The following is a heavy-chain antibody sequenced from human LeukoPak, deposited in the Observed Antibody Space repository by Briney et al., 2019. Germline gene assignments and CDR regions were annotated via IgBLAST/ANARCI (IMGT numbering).Heavy chain of an antibody. J-gene: IGHJ4*02. CDR2: IYTSGST. D-gene: IGHD1-1*01. V-gene: IGHV4-4*09. CDR3: ARHDGHSFFDY. Sequence: SETLSLTCTVSGGSISSYYWSWIRQPPGKGLEWIGFIYTSGSTNYNPTLKSRVTISVDTSKNQFSLKLSSVTAADTAVYYCARHDGHSFFDYWGQGTLVTVSS. CDR1: GGSISSYY.